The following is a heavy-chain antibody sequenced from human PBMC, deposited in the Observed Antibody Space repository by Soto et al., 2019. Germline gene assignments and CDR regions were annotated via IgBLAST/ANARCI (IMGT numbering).Heavy chain of an antibody. CDR2: INPNSGGT. D-gene: IGHD3-10*01. Sequence: ASVKVSCKASGYTFTGYYMHWVRQAPGQGLEWMGWINPNSGGTNYAQKFQGRVTMTRDTSISTAYMELSRLRSDDTAVYYCARALAYCGSGSYFGAYYGMDVWGQGTTVTVSS. CDR3: ARALAYCGSGSYFGAYYGMDV. V-gene: IGHV1-2*02. J-gene: IGHJ6*02. CDR1: GYTFTGYY.